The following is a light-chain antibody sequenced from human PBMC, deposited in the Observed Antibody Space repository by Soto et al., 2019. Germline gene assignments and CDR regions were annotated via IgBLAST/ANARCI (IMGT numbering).Light chain of an antibody. J-gene: IGKJ5*01. V-gene: IGKV1-39*01. CDR1: QTISTY. CDR2: AAS. CDR3: QQSYSTLLT. Sequence: IQMTQPPSSLSASVGDRFTITCRASQTISTYLHWYQQKAGEAPKLLIYAASNLQSGVPSRFSGSGSGTDFTLTISSLQPEDFATYYCQQSYSTLLTFGQGTRLEIK.